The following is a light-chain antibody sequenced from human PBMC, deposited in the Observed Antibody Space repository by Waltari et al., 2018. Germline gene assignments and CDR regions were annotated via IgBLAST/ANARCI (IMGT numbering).Light chain of an antibody. CDR2: GAS. Sequence: EIVLTQSPGTLSLSPGERATLSCRASQSVGSTLAWYQQKPGQPPRLLICGASSRATGIPDRFSGSGSGTDFSLTIGRLEPEDFAVYYCQHYVRLPATFGQGTKVEIK. J-gene: IGKJ1*01. CDR3: QHYVRLPAT. CDR1: QSVGST. V-gene: IGKV3-20*01.